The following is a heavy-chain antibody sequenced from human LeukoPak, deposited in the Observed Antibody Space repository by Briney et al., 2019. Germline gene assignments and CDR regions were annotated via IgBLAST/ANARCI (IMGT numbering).Heavy chain of an antibody. J-gene: IGHJ4*02. CDR3: ASGTKLGIAFDY. D-gene: IGHD7-27*01. Sequence: GGSLRLSCAASGFTFSSYAMSWVRQAPGKGLEWVSAISGSGGSTYYADSVKGRFTISRDNSKNTLYLQMNSLRAEDTAVYYCASGTKLGIAFDYWGQGTLVTVSS. V-gene: IGHV3-23*01. CDR2: ISGSGGST. CDR1: GFTFSSYA.